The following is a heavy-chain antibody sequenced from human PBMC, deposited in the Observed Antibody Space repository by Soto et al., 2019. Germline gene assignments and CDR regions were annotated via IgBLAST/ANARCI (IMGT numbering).Heavy chain of an antibody. CDR1: GFTFSSYA. V-gene: IGHV3-23*01. J-gene: IGHJ6*02. CDR2: ISGSGGST. CDR3: ATQPRARLYYYYGMDV. Sequence: GGSLRLSCAASGFTFSSYAMSWVRQAPGKGLEWVSAISGSGGSTYYADSVKGRFTISRDNSKNKLYLQMNSLRAEDTAVYYCATQPRARLYYYYGMDVWGQGTTVTVSS. D-gene: IGHD2-2*01.